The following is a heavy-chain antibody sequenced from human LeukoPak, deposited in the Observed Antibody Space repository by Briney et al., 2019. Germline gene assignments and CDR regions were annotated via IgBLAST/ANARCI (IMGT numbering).Heavy chain of an antibody. CDR2: ISAYNGNA. V-gene: IGHV1-18*01. CDR3: ARSLGRFGEMYDAFDI. J-gene: IGHJ3*02. Sequence: GASVKVSCKASGYTFTSYGISWVRQVPGQGLEWMGWISAYNGNANYAQKFQDRVSMTRDTTTSTAYMELRSLRSDDTAVYYCARSLGRFGEMYDAFDIWGQGTMVTLSS. D-gene: IGHD3-10*01. CDR1: GYTFTSYG.